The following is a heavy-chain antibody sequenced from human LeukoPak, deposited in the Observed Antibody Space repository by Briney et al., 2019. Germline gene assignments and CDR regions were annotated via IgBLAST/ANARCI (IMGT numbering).Heavy chain of an antibody. CDR3: ARQGPRGATTFFDY. D-gene: IGHD1-26*01. V-gene: IGHV4-39*01. Sequence: SETLSLTCTDSGGSISSSSYYWGWIRQPPGKGLEWIGSIYYSGSTYYNPSLKSRVTISVDTSKNQFSLKLSSVTAADTAVYYCARQGPRGATTFFDYWGQGTLVTVSS. CDR2: IYYSGST. CDR1: GGSISSSSYY. J-gene: IGHJ4*02.